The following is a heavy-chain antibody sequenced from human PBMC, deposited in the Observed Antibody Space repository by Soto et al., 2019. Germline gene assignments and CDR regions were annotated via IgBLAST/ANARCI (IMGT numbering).Heavy chain of an antibody. CDR2: MNPNSGNT. D-gene: IGHD3-3*01. J-gene: IGHJ6*03. Sequence: ASVKVSCKASGYTFTSYDINWVRQATGQGLEWMGWMNPNSGNTGYAQKFQGRVTMTRNTSISTAYMELSSLRSEDTAVYYCARAVTIFGVVIFARRVRYYYMDFWGKGTTVTVSS. CDR1: GYTFTSYD. CDR3: ARAVTIFGVVIFARRVRYYYMDF. V-gene: IGHV1-8*01.